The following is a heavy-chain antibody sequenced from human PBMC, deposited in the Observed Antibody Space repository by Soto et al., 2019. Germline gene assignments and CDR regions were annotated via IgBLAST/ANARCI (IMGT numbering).Heavy chain of an antibody. CDR2: INPNSGGT. J-gene: IGHJ5*02. D-gene: IGHD1-26*01. CDR3: VRWWELLASNWFDP. CDR1: GYTFTGYY. Sequence: ASVKVSCKASGYTFTGYYMHWVRQAPGQGLEWMGWINPNSGGTNYAQKFQGRVTMTRDTPISTAYMELSRLRSDDTAVYYCVRWWELLASNWFDPWGQGTLVTVSS. V-gene: IGHV1-2*02.